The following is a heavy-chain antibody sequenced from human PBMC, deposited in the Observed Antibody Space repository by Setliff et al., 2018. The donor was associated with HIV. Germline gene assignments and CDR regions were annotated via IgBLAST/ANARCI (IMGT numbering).Heavy chain of an antibody. CDR2: IKSKTDGGTT. D-gene: IGHD1-26*01. J-gene: IGHJ4*02. CDR1: GFTFSNAW. CDR3: TSLSPGRATSY. V-gene: IGHV3-15*01. Sequence: GGSLRLSCAASGFTFSNAWMSWVRQAPGKGLEWVGRIKSKTDGGTTDYAAPVKGRFIISRDDSKNTLYLQMNSLKTEDTAVYYCTSLSPGRATSYWGQGTLVTVSS.